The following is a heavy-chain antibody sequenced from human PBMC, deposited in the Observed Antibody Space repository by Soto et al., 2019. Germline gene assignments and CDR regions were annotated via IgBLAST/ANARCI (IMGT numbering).Heavy chain of an antibody. Sequence: QVQLQESGPGLVKPSGTLSLTCAVSGDSVSSPYYWCWVRQPPGKGLEWIGEVFHTGTTSYNPSLRSRVTISMDKSNNQFSLDWSSVTAADTAVYYCARSAGWYAVHSWGPGTLVIVSS. J-gene: IGHJ4*02. CDR3: ARSAGWYAVHS. CDR2: VFHTGTT. D-gene: IGHD6-19*01. V-gene: IGHV4-4*02. CDR1: GDSVSSPYY.